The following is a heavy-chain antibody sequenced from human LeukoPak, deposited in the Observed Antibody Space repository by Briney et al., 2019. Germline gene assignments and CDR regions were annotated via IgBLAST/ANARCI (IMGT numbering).Heavy chain of an antibody. D-gene: IGHD6-13*01. CDR3: ARDQEATRAAGTIGCFDY. V-gene: IGHV3-30-3*01. CDR2: ISYDGSNK. Sequence: GGSLSLSCAASGFTFSSYAMHWVRQAPGKGLEWVAVISYDGSNKYYADSVKGRFTISRDNSKNTLYLQMNSLRAEDTAVYYCARDQEATRAAGTIGCFDYWGQGTLVTVSS. CDR1: GFTFSSYA. J-gene: IGHJ4*02.